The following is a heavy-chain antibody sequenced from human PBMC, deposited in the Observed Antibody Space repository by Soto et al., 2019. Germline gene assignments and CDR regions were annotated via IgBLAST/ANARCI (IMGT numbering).Heavy chain of an antibody. V-gene: IGHV1-69*13. J-gene: IGHJ5*02. Sequence: SVKVSCKASGGTFSSYAISWVRQAPGQGLEWMGGIIPIFGTANYAQKFQGRVTITADESTSTAYMELSSLRSEDTAVYYCARVGIYDSSGYYWFDPWGQGTLVTVSS. CDR2: IIPIFGTA. D-gene: IGHD3-22*01. CDR3: ARVGIYDSSGYYWFDP. CDR1: GGTFSSYA.